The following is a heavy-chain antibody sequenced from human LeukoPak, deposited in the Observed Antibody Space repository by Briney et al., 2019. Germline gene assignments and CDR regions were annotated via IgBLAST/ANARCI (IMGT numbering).Heavy chain of an antibody. CDR2: IYYSGST. D-gene: IGHD2-2*01. Sequence: RSSETLSLTCTVSGGSISSGDYYWSWIRQPPGKGLGWIGYIYYSGSTYYNPSLKSRVTISVDTSKNQFSLKLSSVTAADTAVYYCARVAVVPAAMATDYWGQGTRVTVSS. J-gene: IGHJ4*02. CDR3: ARVAVVPAAMATDY. V-gene: IGHV4-30-4*01. CDR1: GGSISSGDYY.